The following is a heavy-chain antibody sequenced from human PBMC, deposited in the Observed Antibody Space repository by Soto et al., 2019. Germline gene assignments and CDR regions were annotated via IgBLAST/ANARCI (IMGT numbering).Heavy chain of an antibody. J-gene: IGHJ5*02. V-gene: IGHV1-69*13. CDR3: ARGGYCSGGSCYPYNWFDP. CDR1: RFIFNRSA. Sequence: SVKVSFKASRFIFNRSAVQWVRQAPGQGLEWMGGIIPIFGTANYAQKFQGRVTITADESTSTAYMELSSLRSEDTAVYYCARGGYCSGGSCYPYNWFDPWGQGTLVTVSS. CDR2: IIPIFGTA. D-gene: IGHD2-15*01.